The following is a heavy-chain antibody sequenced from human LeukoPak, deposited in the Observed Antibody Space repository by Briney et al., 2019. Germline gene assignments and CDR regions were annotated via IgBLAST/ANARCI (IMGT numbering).Heavy chain of an antibody. Sequence: HSGGSLRVSCAASEFTFTTYGMHWVRQAPGKGLEWVAFIYYDGSNIYYADYVKGRFTISRDISKNTLYLQMDSLRAEDTAIYYCARDWKTNSFDYWGQGTLVTVSS. J-gene: IGHJ4*02. CDR1: EFTFTTYG. V-gene: IGHV3-33*01. D-gene: IGHD1-1*01. CDR2: IYYDGSNI. CDR3: ARDWKTNSFDY.